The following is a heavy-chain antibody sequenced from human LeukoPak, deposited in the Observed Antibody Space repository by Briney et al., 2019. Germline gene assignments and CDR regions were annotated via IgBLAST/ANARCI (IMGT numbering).Heavy chain of an antibody. CDR3: ATGGQLWYYFGY. CDR2: ISGSGGST. Sequence: GGSLRLSCAASGFTFSSYAMSWVRQAPGKGLEWVSAISGSGGSTYYADSVKGRFTISRDNSKNTLYLQMNSLRAEDTAVYYYATGGQLWYYFGYWGQGTLVTVSS. J-gene: IGHJ4*02. D-gene: IGHD5-18*01. V-gene: IGHV3-23*01. CDR1: GFTFSSYA.